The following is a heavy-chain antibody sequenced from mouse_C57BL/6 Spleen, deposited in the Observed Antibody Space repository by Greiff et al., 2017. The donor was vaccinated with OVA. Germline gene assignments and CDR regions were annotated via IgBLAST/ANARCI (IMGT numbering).Heavy chain of an antibody. J-gene: IGHJ4*01. D-gene: IGHD2-4*01. CDR3: AREDYDREEGY. Sequence: VQLQQSGAELVKPGASVKISCKASGYAFSSYWMNWVKQRPGKGLEWIGQIYPGDGDTNYNGKFKGKATLTADKSSSTAYMQLSSLTSEDSAVYFCAREDYDREEGYWGQGTSVTVSS. V-gene: IGHV1-80*01. CDR2: IYPGDGDT. CDR1: GYAFSSYW.